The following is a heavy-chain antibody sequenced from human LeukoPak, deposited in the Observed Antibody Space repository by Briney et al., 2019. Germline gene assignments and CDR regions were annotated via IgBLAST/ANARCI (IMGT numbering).Heavy chain of an antibody. CDR2: IKQDGSEK. D-gene: IGHD4-17*01. V-gene: IGHV3-7*01. Sequence: GGSLRLSCVASGFTFSNYWMSWVRQAPGKGLEWVANIKQDGSEKYYVDSVKGRFTISRDNAKNSLDLQMNSLRAEDTALYYCARRPYGDYVDYWGQGTLVTVSS. CDR1: GFTFSNYW. J-gene: IGHJ4*02. CDR3: ARRPYGDYVDY.